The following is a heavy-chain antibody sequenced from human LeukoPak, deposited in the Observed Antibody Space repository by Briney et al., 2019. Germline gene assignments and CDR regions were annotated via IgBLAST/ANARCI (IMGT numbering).Heavy chain of an antibody. D-gene: IGHD6-13*01. Sequence: PSETLSLTCAVCGGSFSGYYWSWIRQPPGKGLEWIGEINHSGSTNYNPSLKSRVTISVDTSKNQFSLKLSSVTAADTAVYYCARVAAAGHFDYWGQGTLVTVSS. CDR1: GGSFSGYY. J-gene: IGHJ4*02. V-gene: IGHV4-34*01. CDR2: INHSGST. CDR3: ARVAAAGHFDY.